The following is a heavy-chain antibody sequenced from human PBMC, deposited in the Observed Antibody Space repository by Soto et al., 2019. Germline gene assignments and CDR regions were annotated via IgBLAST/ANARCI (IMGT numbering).Heavy chain of an antibody. CDR1: GGSFSGYY. J-gene: IGHJ6*02. V-gene: IGHV4-34*01. D-gene: IGHD3-22*01. CDR3: ARGTVVIVYYYGMDV. CDR2: INHSGST. Sequence: SETLSLTCAVYGGSFSGYYWSWIRQPPGKGLEWFGEINHSGSTNYNPSLKSRVTISVDTSKNQFSLKLSSVTAADTAVYYCARGTVVIVYYYGMDVWGQGTTVTVSS.